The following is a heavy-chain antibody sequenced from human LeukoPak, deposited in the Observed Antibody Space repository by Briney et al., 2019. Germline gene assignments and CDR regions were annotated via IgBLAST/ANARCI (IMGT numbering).Heavy chain of an antibody. CDR1: GGSFSSGSYY. D-gene: IGHD3-22*01. J-gene: IGHJ4*02. V-gene: IGHV4-61*03. CDR3: ARENSYYDSSGYYYGSGYFDY. Sequence: SQTLSLTCTVSGGSFSSGSYYWSWIRQPPGKGLEWIGYIYYSGSTNYNPSLQSRVTISVDTSKNHFSLRLSSVTAADTAVYYCARENSYYDSSGYYYGSGYFDYWGQGTLVTVSS. CDR2: IYYSGST.